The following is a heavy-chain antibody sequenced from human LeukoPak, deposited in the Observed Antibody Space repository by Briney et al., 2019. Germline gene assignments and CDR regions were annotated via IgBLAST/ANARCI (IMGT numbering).Heavy chain of an antibody. D-gene: IGHD3-3*01. Sequence: SETLSLTCTVSGGSISSYYWSWIRQPPGKGLEWIGYIYYSGSTNYNPSLKSRVTISVDTSKNQFSLKLSSVTAADTAVYYCAGGTYYDFWSGYYMDYWGQGTLVTVSS. CDR3: AGGTYYDFWSGYYMDY. J-gene: IGHJ4*02. V-gene: IGHV4-59*01. CDR1: GGSISSYY. CDR2: IYYSGST.